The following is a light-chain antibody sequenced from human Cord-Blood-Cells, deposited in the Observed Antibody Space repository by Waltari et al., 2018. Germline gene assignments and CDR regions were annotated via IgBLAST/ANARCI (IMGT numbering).Light chain of an antibody. J-gene: IGKJ1*01. CDR1: QSVSSN. CDR3: QQYNNWPGWT. Sequence: EIVMTQSPATLSVSPGERAPLSCRASQSVSSNLAWYQHKPGQAPRLLIYGASTRATGIPARFSGSGSGTEFTLTISSLQSEDFAVYYCQQYNNWPGWTFGQGTKVEIK. CDR2: GAS. V-gene: IGKV3-15*01.